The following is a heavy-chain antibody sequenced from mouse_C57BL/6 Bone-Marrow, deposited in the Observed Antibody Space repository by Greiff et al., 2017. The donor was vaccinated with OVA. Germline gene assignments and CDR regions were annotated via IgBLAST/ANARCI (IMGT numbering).Heavy chain of an antibody. V-gene: IGHV1-81*01. CDR2: IYPRSGNT. CDR1: GYTFTSYG. Sequence: QVQLQQSGAELARPGASVKLSCKASGYTFTSYGISWVKQRTGQGLEWIGEIYPRSGNTYYNEKFKGKATLTADKSSSTAYMQLSSLTSEDSAVYYCARFPIYYDYPYYYAMDYWGQGTSVTVSS. J-gene: IGHJ4*01. CDR3: ARFPIYYDYPYYYAMDY. D-gene: IGHD2-4*01.